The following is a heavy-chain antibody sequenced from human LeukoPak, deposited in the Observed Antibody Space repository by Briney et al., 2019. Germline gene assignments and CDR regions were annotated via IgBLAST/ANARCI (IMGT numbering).Heavy chain of an antibody. V-gene: IGHV4-39*01. CDR3: ATQNRYCTGGSCPNWFDP. Sequence: TSETLSLTCTVSGGSISSSSYYWGWIRQPPGKGLEWIASIYYSGSTYYNPSLESRVTISVDTSKNQFSLKLSSVTAADTAVYYCATQNRYCTGGSCPNWFDPWGQGTLVTVSS. D-gene: IGHD2-15*01. CDR2: IYYSGST. J-gene: IGHJ5*02. CDR1: GGSISSSSYY.